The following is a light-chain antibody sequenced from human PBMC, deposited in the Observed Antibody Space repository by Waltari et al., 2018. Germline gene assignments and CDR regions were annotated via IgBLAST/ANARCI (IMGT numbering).Light chain of an antibody. CDR1: SNDVGAFRY. CDR3: CSYTITTTRV. V-gene: IGLV2-14*03. Sequence: QSALIQPASVSGSPGQSITISCAGTSNDVGAFRYVSWYQQHPDQAPKVIIYDVNKRPSGVSNRFSGSKSGNTASLTISGLQPEDEADYYCCSYTITTTRVFGTGTKVTVL. J-gene: IGLJ1*01. CDR2: DVN.